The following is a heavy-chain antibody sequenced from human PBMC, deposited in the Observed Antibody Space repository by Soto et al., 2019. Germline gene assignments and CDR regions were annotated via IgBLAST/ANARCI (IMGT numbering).Heavy chain of an antibody. V-gene: IGHV1-2*04. D-gene: IGHD2-8*01. CDR1: GYSFTDYH. CDR2: INPKSGGT. J-gene: IGHJ6*02. Sequence: ASVKVSCKASGYSFTDYHIHWVRQAPGQGLEWLGRINPKSGGTSTAQKFQGWVTMTRDRCISTVYMELTRLRSDDTAVYFCARGHPTDCSNGVCSFFYNHEMDVWGQGTTVTVSS. CDR3: ARGHPTDCSNGVCSFFYNHEMDV.